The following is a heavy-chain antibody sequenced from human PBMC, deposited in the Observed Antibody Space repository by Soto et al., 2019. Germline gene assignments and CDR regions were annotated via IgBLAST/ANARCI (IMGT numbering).Heavy chain of an antibody. CDR2: FDPEDGET. Sequence: ASVKVSCKVSGYTLTELSMHWVRQAPGKGLEWMGGFDPEDGETIYAQKFQGRVTMTENTSTDTAYRELSSLRSEDTAVYYCATARKVRGYWSGGSCYPPYYFDYWGQGTLVTVSS. V-gene: IGHV1-24*01. D-gene: IGHD2-15*01. CDR3: ATARKVRGYWSGGSCYPPYYFDY. J-gene: IGHJ4*02. CDR1: GYTLTELS.